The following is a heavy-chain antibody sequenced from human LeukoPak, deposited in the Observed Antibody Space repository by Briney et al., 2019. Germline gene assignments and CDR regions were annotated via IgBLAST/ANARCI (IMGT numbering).Heavy chain of an antibody. Sequence: SETLSLTCAVSGDSISGSSYYWGCLRQPPGKGLEWIGSIYYSGSTYYSPSLKSRVTISVDTSKNQFSLKLSSVTAADTAVYYCARGLNWGQGTLVTVSS. CDR2: IYYSGST. CDR3: ARGLN. D-gene: IGHD3-22*01. V-gene: IGHV4-39*01. J-gene: IGHJ4*02. CDR1: GDSISGSSYY.